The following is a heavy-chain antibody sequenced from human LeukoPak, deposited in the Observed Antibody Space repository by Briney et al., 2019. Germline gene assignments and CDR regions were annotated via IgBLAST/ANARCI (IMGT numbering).Heavy chain of an antibody. Sequence: PGGSLRLSCAASGFTFSSNDMHWVRQATGKGLEWVSAIGTAGDAYYPGSVKGRFTISRENAKNSLYLQMNSLRAGDTAVYYCAKEGSLGFQHWGQGTLVTVSS. J-gene: IGHJ1*01. V-gene: IGHV3-13*01. CDR1: GFTFSSND. D-gene: IGHD3-16*01. CDR3: AKEGSLGFQH. CDR2: IGTAGDA.